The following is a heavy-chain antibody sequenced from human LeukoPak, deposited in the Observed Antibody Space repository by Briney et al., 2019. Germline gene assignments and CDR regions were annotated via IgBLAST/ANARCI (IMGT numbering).Heavy chain of an antibody. CDR2: IKQDGSEK. V-gene: IGHV3-7*03. J-gene: IGHJ4*02. CDR3: AREPSPGIGVAGLVN. CDR1: GFTLRSYW. D-gene: IGHD6-19*01. Sequence: GGSLRLSCAASGFTLRSYWMSWVRQAPGKGLEWVANIKQDGSEKYYVDSVKGRFTISRDNAKSTLYLQMNSLRAEDTAVYYCAREPSPGIGVAGLVNWGQGTLVTVSS.